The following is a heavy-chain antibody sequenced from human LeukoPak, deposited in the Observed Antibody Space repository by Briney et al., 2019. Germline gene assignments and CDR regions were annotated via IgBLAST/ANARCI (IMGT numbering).Heavy chain of an antibody. D-gene: IGHD3-10*01. J-gene: IGHJ4*02. Sequence: GGSLRLSCGASGFTFSSYSMNWVSQAPGKGVGWVAFIRDSVKKIYYVDSMKGRFTISREKEKNSLYLQMNSLRDEDTAVYYCARSRPLRGVTVDYWGQGTLVTVSS. V-gene: IGHV3-48*02. CDR3: ARSRPLRGVTVDY. CDR1: GFTFSSYS. CDR2: IRDSVKKI.